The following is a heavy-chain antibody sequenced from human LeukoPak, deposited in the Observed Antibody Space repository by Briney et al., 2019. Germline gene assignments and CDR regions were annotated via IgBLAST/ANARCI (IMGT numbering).Heavy chain of an antibody. V-gene: IGHV3-23*01. D-gene: IGHD3-22*01. Sequence: SGSGRSTYSAASVKGRFTISRDNAKNTLFLQMNILRADDTAVYYCAKDRILYYYDSSGYHYWGQGTLVTVSS. CDR3: AKDRILYYYDSSGYHY. J-gene: IGHJ4*02. CDR2: SGSGRST.